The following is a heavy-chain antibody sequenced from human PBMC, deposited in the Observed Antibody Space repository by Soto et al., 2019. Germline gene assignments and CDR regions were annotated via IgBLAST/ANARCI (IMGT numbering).Heavy chain of an antibody. CDR2: ISYDGSNK. Sequence: SLRLSCAASGFTFSSYGMHWVRQAPGKGLEWVAVISYDGSNKYYADSVKGRFTISRDNSKNTLYLQMNSLRAEDTAVYYCAKSYYYDSSGSDYWGQGTLVTVSS. J-gene: IGHJ4*02. D-gene: IGHD3-22*01. CDR3: AKSYYYDSSGSDY. CDR1: GFTFSSYG. V-gene: IGHV3-30*18.